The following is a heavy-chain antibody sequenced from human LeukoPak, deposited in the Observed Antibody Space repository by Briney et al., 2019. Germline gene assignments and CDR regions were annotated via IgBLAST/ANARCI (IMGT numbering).Heavy chain of an antibody. V-gene: IGHV4-59*01. CDR1: GGSINSYY. Sequence: PSETLSLTCTVSGGSINSYYWSWIRQPPGKGLEWIGYIYHSGSTNYNPSLKSRVTISVDTSKNQFSLKLSSVTAADTAVYYCARALIAAAGTGYFDLWGRGTLVTVSS. CDR3: ARALIAAAGTGYFDL. D-gene: IGHD6-13*01. J-gene: IGHJ2*01. CDR2: IYHSGST.